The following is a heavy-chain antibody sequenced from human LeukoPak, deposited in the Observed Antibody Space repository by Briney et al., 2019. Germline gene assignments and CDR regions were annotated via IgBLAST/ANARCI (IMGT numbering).Heavy chain of an antibody. D-gene: IGHD2-2*01. CDR3: ARVGCSSTSCSMGPNWFDP. V-gene: IGHV1-46*02. CDR1: GYTFNSYY. Sequence: ASVKVSCKTSGYTFNSYYMHWVRQAPGQGLGWMGIINPSSGSTSYAQNFQGRVTMTRDTSTSTVYLELSSLRSEDTAVYYCARVGCSSTSCSMGPNWFDPWGQGILVTVSS. CDR2: INPSSGST. J-gene: IGHJ5*02.